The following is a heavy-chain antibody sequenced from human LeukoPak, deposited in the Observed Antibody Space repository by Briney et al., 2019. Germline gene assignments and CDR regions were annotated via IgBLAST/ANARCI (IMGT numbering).Heavy chain of an antibody. CDR1: GFPFSNYG. CDR2: ISEDGSKK. Sequence: GRSLRLSCAASGFPFSNYGMHWVRQAPGKGLEWVAVISEDGSKKYYADSVKGRFTISRDNSKNTLYLQMNSLRAEDAAVYYCANGGGGSGNFYYFDYWGQGTLVTVSS. D-gene: IGHD3-10*01. CDR3: ANGGGGSGNFYYFDY. J-gene: IGHJ4*02. V-gene: IGHV3-30*18.